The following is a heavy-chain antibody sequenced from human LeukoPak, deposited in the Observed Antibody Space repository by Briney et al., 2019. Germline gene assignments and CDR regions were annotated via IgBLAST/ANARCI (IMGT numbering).Heavy chain of an antibody. V-gene: IGHV3-7*01. Sequence: GGSLRLSCAASGFTFSSYAMNWVRQAPGGGLEWVANIKQDGSEKYYVDSVKGRFTISRDNAKNSLYLQMNSLRAEDPAVYYCARWGGYSMYYFDYWGQGTLVTVSS. J-gene: IGHJ4*02. CDR3: ARWGGYSMYYFDY. D-gene: IGHD3-3*01. CDR2: IKQDGSEK. CDR1: GFTFSSYA.